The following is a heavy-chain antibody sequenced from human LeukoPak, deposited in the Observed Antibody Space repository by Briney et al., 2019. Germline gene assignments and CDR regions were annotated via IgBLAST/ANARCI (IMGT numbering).Heavy chain of an antibody. V-gene: IGHV3-49*04. J-gene: IGHJ4*02. CDR2: IRSKALYGTR. CDR1: GFNFGGYA. D-gene: IGHD2-2*01. Sequence: GGSLRLSCTGSGFNFGGYAINWVRQAPGQGLEWVGFIRSKALYGTREYAASVEGRFTISRDDSKGIAYLQMNALKIEDTAVYYCARDNVTYYATDYWGQGTLVTVSS. CDR3: ARDNVTYYATDY.